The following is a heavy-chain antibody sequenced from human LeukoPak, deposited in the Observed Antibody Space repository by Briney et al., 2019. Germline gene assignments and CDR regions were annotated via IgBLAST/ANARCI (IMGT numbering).Heavy chain of an antibody. Sequence: SQTLSLTCPVSGRSISSGGYYWSWIHQHPGKGLEWIGYIYYSGSTYYNPSLKSRVTISIDTSKNQFSLKLSSVTAADTAVYYCARASRSMREATSHFDYWGQGTLVTVSS. D-gene: IGHD5-12*01. CDR1: GRSISSGGYY. CDR3: ARASRSMREATSHFDY. V-gene: IGHV4-31*03. CDR2: IYYSGST. J-gene: IGHJ4*02.